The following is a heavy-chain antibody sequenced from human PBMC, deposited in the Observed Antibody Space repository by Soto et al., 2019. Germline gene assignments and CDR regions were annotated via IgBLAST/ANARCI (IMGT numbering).Heavy chain of an antibody. Sequence: PGGTLRLSCAASGFTFSKYAMRWVRQAPGKGLEWVSTITSSGSTTYYANSVKGRFTITRDNSKNTLYVQKNSLRAEDTAVYYCAKSPGTVAGTSGYFDYWGLGTLVTVSS. V-gene: IGHV3-23*05. D-gene: IGHD6-19*01. CDR3: AKSPGTVAGTSGYFDY. CDR1: GFTFSKYA. CDR2: ITSSGSTT. J-gene: IGHJ4*02.